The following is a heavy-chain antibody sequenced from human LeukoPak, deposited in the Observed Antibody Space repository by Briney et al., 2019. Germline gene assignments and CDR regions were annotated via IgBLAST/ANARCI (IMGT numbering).Heavy chain of an antibody. J-gene: IGHJ6*03. Sequence: GASVKVSCKASGYTFTSYAMNWVRQAPGQGLEWMGWINTNTGNPTYAQGFTGRFVFSLDTSVSTAYLQISSLKAEDTAVYYCARGNSGDYYYYYMDVWGKGTPVTVSS. CDR2: INTNTGNP. CDR1: GYTFTSYA. D-gene: IGHD2-21*01. V-gene: IGHV7-4-1*02. CDR3: ARGNSGDYYYYYMDV.